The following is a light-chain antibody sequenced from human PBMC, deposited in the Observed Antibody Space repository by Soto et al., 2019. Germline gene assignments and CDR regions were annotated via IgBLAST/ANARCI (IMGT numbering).Light chain of an antibody. J-gene: IGKJ1*01. CDR3: HQYNKLWT. V-gene: IGKV3-15*01. CDR1: QSVSSG. Sequence: IAMTQATATRAASAGERVMLSGRARQSVSSGLAWYQQKPGQSPRLLIYGASTRATGIPARFSGSGSGTEFTLTISSLQSEDFGVYYCHQYNKLWTLGQGTKVDI. CDR2: GAS.